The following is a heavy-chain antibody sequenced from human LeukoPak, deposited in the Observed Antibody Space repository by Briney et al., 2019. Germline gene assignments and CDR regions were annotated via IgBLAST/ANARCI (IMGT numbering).Heavy chain of an antibody. CDR2: ISGDGGGGT. J-gene: IGHJ6*02. D-gene: IGHD3-3*01. Sequence: GGSLRLSCAASGFTFSTYTMAWVRQAPGGGLEWVSGISGDGGGGTHYADSVKGRFTISRDNSKNTLYLQMNSLRAEDTAVYYCARDDLDFGVVIGDFYYYYGMDVWGQGTTVTVSS. CDR1: GFTFSTYT. CDR3: ARDDLDFGVVIGDFYYYYGMDV. V-gene: IGHV3-23*01.